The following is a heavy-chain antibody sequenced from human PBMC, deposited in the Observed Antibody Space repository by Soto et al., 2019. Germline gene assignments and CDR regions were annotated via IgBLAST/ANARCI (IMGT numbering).Heavy chain of an antibody. CDR1: GFTFSSFS. J-gene: IGHJ3*02. CDR3: ARDHLYAFDI. CDR2: IGSSGSNI. Sequence: GGSLRLSCAASGFTFSSFSMNWVRQAPGKGLQWVSYIGSSGSNIHYADSVRGRFTISRDNAKNSLYLQMNSLRAEDTAVYYCARDHLYAFDIWGQGTMVTVSS. V-gene: IGHV3-48*01.